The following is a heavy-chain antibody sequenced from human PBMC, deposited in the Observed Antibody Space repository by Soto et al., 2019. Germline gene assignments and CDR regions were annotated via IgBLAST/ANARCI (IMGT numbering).Heavy chain of an antibody. Sequence: PGGSLRLSCAASGFTFSSYGMHWVRQAPGKGLEWVAVISYDGSNKYYADSVKGRFTISRDNSKNTLYLQMNSLRAEDTAVYYCAKSMWERVLVINWFDPWGQGTLVTVSS. D-gene: IGHD1-26*01. CDR1: GFTFSSYG. J-gene: IGHJ5*02. CDR2: ISYDGSNK. CDR3: AKSMWERVLVINWFDP. V-gene: IGHV3-30*18.